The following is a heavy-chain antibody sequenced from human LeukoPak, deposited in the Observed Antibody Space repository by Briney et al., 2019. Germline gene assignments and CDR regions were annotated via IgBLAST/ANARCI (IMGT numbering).Heavy chain of an antibody. J-gene: IGHJ5*02. V-gene: IGHV3-48*01. D-gene: IGHD5-12*01. CDR1: GFTFSSYS. Sequence: PGGSLRLSCAASGFTFSSYSMNWVRQAPGKVLEWVSYISSSSSIIYYADSVKGRFTISRDNAKNSLYLQMNSLRAEDTAVCYCAVGDSGYDYPNWFDPWGQGTLVTVSS. CDR2: ISSSSSII. CDR3: AVGDSGYDYPNWFDP.